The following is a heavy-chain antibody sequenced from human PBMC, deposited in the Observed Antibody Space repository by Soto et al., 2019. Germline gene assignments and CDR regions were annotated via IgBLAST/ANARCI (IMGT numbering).Heavy chain of an antibody. J-gene: IGHJ5*02. V-gene: IGHV5-51*01. CDR3: GRHPPTPAHNGYLDP. D-gene: IGHD1-7*01. CDR2: IYAANSET. CDR1: GDSCSNYW. Sequence: GESMKVSCGAGGDSCSNYWIGWMRQMPGKGLEWVGLIYAANSETRYSPSFQGQVTLSVDKSINTAYLQWSSLKASDTAIYYCGRHPPTPAHNGYLDPLGQGTLVTVSS.